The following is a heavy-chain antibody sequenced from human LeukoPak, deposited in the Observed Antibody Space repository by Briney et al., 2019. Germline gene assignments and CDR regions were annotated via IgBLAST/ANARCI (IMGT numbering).Heavy chain of an antibody. CDR1: GFTFDDYG. V-gene: IGHV3-20*04. CDR2: INWNGGST. Sequence: GGSLRLSCAASGFTFDDYGMNWVRQAPGKGLEWVAGINWNGGSTGYADSVKGRFTISRDNAKNSLYQQMNSLRAEDTALYYCARERYGSGNFDYWGQGTLVTVSS. J-gene: IGHJ4*02. CDR3: ARERYGSGNFDY. D-gene: IGHD3-10*01.